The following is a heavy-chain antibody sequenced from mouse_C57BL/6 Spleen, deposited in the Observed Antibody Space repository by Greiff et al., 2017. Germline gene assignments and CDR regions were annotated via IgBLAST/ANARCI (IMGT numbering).Heavy chain of an antibody. Sequence: QVQLKESGAELVKPGASVKMSCKASGYTFTTYPIEWMKQNHGKSLEWIGNFHPYNDDTKYNEKFKGKATLTVEKSSSTVYLELSRLTSDDSAVYYCARRGDDYDGAWFAYWGQGTLVTVSA. J-gene: IGHJ3*01. CDR3: ARRGDDYDGAWFAY. CDR1: GYTFTTYP. CDR2: FHPYNDDT. D-gene: IGHD2-4*01. V-gene: IGHV1-47*01.